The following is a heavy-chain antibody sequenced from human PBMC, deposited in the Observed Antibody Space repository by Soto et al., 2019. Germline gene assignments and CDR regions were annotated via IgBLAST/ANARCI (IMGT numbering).Heavy chain of an antibody. D-gene: IGHD2-2*01. CDR2: IIPIFDTA. CDR3: ARHDCISSSCYYYYYSGLDV. J-gene: IGHJ6*02. Sequence: QVQLVQSGAEVKKPGSSVKVSCKASGGTFSSYGISWVRQAPGQGLEWMGGIIPIFDTANYAQKFQGRVTLTADESTSTAYMELSSLGSEDTAVYYCARHDCISSSCYYYYYSGLDVWGLGTTVTVSS. CDR1: GGTFSSYG. V-gene: IGHV1-69*12.